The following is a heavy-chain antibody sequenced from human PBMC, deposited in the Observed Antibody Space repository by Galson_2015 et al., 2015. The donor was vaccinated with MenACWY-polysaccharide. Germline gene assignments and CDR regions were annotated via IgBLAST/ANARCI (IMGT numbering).Heavy chain of an antibody. J-gene: IGHJ5*01. V-gene: IGHV4-4*02. CDR1: GASIYENNW. CDR3: AKGAEGDGNDPAFDC. Sequence: SETLSLTCTISGASIYENNWWTWVRQPPGKGLEWIGDNYQTGTLSFNPSLKSRINISMDKSKNQFSLKMTSVTAADTAIYYCAKGAEGDGNDPAFDCWGQGTQVTVSS. D-gene: IGHD5-24*01. CDR2: NYQTGTL.